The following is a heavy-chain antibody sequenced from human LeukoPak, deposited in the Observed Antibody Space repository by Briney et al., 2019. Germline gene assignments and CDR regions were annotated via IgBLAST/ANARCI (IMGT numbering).Heavy chain of an antibody. J-gene: IGHJ6*02. V-gene: IGHV4-34*01. CDR1: GGSFSGYY. D-gene: IGHD6-13*01. CDR2: INHSGST. CDR3: ARYSSSWFGRIHGMDV. Sequence: SETLSLTCAVYGGSFSGYYWSWIRQPPGKGLEWIGEINHSGSTNYNPSLKSRVTISVDTSKNQFSLKLSSVTAADTAVYYCARYSSSWFGRIHGMDVWGQGTTVTVSS.